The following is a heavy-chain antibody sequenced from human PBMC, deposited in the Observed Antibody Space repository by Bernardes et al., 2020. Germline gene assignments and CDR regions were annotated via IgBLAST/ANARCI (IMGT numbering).Heavy chain of an antibody. CDR3: AKAITRKGSGSYQGQYYYMDV. Sequence: GGSLRLSCAASGFTFSSYAMNWVRQAPGKGLEWVSAISGSGGSTYYADSVKGRFTISRDNSKNTLYLQMNSLRAEDTAVYYCAKAITRKGSGSYQGQYYYMDVWGKGTTVTVSS. CDR2: ISGSGGST. J-gene: IGHJ6*03. CDR1: GFTFSSYA. V-gene: IGHV3-23*01. D-gene: IGHD3-10*01.